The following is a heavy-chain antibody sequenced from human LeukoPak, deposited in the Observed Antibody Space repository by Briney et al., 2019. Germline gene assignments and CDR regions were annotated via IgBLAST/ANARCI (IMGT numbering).Heavy chain of an antibody. CDR1: GFTFSSYG. CDR2: ISASGGNT. D-gene: IGHD4-17*01. Sequence: GGTLRLSCAASGFTFSSYGMSWVRQAPGKGLEWVSTISASGGNTYYADSVKGRFTISRDNSKNTLYLQMNSLRAEDTAVYYCAKGDGDYFYYYYMDVWGKGTTVTISS. V-gene: IGHV3-23*01. J-gene: IGHJ6*03. CDR3: AKGDGDYFYYYYMDV.